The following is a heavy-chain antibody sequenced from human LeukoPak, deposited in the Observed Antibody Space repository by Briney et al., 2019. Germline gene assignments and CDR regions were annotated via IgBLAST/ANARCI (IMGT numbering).Heavy chain of an antibody. Sequence: SETLSLTCTVSGGSISSSRYYWSWIRQHPEKGLEWIGYVYYTGHIYYNPSLKSRLTISSDTSKNQFFLNLSSVTAADTAVYYCARHPAGGGYFDYWGQGTLVTVSS. V-gene: IGHV4-31*03. CDR2: VYYTGHI. D-gene: IGHD3-16*01. CDR3: ARHPAGGGYFDY. J-gene: IGHJ4*02. CDR1: GGSISSSRYY.